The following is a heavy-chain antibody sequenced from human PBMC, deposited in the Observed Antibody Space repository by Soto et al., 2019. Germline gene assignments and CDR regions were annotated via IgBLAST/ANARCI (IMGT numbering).Heavy chain of an antibody. D-gene: IGHD4-17*01. CDR3: ARRDYGGYFDL. Sequence: QVQLQESGPGLVKPSETLSLTCAVSGGSISTYYWSWIRQAPGKGLEWIGNIYYSGPTNYNPSLKGRVPRSVDTSKNQVSLKLSSVTAADTAVYYCARRDYGGYFDLWGRGTLVTVSS. CDR1: GGSISTYY. V-gene: IGHV4-59*08. J-gene: IGHJ2*01. CDR2: IYYSGPT.